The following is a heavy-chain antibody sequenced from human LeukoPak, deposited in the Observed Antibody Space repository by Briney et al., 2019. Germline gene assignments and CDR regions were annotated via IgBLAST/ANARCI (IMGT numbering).Heavy chain of an antibody. CDR2: ISGDGSGT. CDR3: ASLLTPYHGSGGGGMDV. J-gene: IGHJ6*02. Sequence: GGSLRLSCAASGFTFSTHWMYWVRQAPGKELVWLSRISGDGSGTSYADSVKGRFTISRDNAKDTLYLQMTSLRVEDTAVYSCASLLTPYHGSGGGGMDVWGQGTTVTVSS. V-gene: IGHV3-74*01. CDR1: GFTFSTHW. D-gene: IGHD3-10*01.